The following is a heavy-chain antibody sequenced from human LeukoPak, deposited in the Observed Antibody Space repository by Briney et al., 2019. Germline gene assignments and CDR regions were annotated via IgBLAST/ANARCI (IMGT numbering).Heavy chain of an antibody. CDR3: ATSGSYGY. J-gene: IGHJ4*02. CDR2: IIPIFGTA. V-gene: IGHV1-69*05. D-gene: IGHD1-26*01. CDR1: GGTFSSYA. Sequence: GASVKVSCKASGGTFSSYAISWVRQAPGQGLEWMGGIIPIFGTANYAQKFQGRVTITTDESTSTAYMELSSLRSEDTAVYYYATSGSYGYWGQGTLVTDSS.